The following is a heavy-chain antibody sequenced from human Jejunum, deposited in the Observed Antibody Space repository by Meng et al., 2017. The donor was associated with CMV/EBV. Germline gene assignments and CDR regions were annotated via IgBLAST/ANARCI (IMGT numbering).Heavy chain of an antibody. V-gene: IGHV3-7*01. CDR2: IKQDGSEK. D-gene: IGHD1-14*01. CDR3: ARDQFCPRCRDFDHDGLDV. CDR1: W. Sequence: WMGWVRQAPGKGLEWVGNIKQDGSEKNYVDSVKGRFTISRDNAKNILYLQMNSLRVEDTAVYYCARDQFCPRCRDFDHDGLDVWGQGTTGTVSS. J-gene: IGHJ6*02.